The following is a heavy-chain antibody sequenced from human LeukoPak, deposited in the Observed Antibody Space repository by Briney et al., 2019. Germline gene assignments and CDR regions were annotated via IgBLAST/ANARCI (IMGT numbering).Heavy chain of an antibody. CDR3: ARGAEYYAIWRGYAGYSDY. Sequence: SETLSLTCTVSGYSISNGYYWGWTPQPPGKGLGWVGSYYHSGSTYYNPSLRSPVTISLDTSKKKFSLKLTSVTAADTAVYFCARGAEYYAIWRGYAGYSDYRGQGISVTVSS. V-gene: IGHV4-38-2*02. CDR1: GYSISNGYY. CDR2: YYHSGST. J-gene: IGHJ4*02. D-gene: IGHD3-3*01.